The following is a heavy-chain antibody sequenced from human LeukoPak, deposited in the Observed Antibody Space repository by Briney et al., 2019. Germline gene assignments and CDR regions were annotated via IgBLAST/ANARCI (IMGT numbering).Heavy chain of an antibody. Sequence: SVKVSCKASGGTFSDYAISWVRQAPGQGLEWMGRIIRILGIVNYAQKFQGRVTITRDTSASTAYMELSSLRSEDTAVYYCARDNVRPRYYYDDKSNYYYYGMDVWGQGTTVTVSS. D-gene: IGHD3-22*01. CDR2: IIRILGIV. CDR3: ARDNVRPRYYYDDKSNYYYYGMDV. J-gene: IGHJ6*02. CDR1: GGTFSDYA. V-gene: IGHV1-69*04.